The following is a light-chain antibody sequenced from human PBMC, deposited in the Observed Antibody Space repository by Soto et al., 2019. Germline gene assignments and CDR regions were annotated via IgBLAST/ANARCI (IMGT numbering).Light chain of an antibody. CDR3: QQRSNWPRT. CDR2: DAS. J-gene: IGKJ2*01. Sequence: EIVXTQSPXTXSLSPGERATLSCRASQSVSRYLAWYQQKPGQAPRLLIYDASNRATGIPARFSGSGSGTDFTLTISSLEPEDFAVYYCQQRSNWPRTFGQGTKLEIK. CDR1: QSVSRY. V-gene: IGKV3-11*01.